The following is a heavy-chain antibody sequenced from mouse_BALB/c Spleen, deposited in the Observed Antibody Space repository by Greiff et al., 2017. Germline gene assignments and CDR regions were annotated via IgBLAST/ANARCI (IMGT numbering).Heavy chain of an antibody. J-gene: IGHJ3*01. CDR1: GFAFSSYD. D-gene: IGHD3-3*01. CDR2: ISSGGGST. Sequence: EVMLVESGGGLVKPGGSLKLSCAASGFAFSSYDMSWVRQTPEKRLEWVAYISSGGGSTYYPDTVKGRFTISRDNAKNTLYLQMSSLKSEDTAMYYCARHRDTWFAYWGQGTLVTVSA. V-gene: IGHV5-12-1*01. CDR3: ARHRDTWFAY.